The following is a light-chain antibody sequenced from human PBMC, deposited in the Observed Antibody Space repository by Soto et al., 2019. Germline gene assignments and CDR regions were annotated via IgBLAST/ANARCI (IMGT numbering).Light chain of an antibody. J-gene: IGLJ2*01. V-gene: IGLV2-14*01. CDR2: EVS. CDR1: SSDVGRYNY. Sequence: QSVLTQPASVSGSPGQSITISCTGTSSDVGRYNYVSWFQQHPGKAPKLMIFEVSTRPSGVSNRFSGSKSGNTASLTISGLKIEDEADYYCCSYTSSTSAVFGGGTQLTVL. CDR3: CSYTSSTSAV.